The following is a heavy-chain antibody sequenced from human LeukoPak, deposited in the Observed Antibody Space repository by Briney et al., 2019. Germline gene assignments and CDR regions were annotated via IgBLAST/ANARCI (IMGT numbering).Heavy chain of an antibody. CDR2: IWHDGNNK. J-gene: IGHJ4*02. Sequence: GGSLRLSCAVSGFTYSSYGMHWVRQAPGKGLEWVAVIWHDGNNKYYAESVKGRFTISRDNSKNTLYLQINSLRAEETAVYYCARGGRGYGTWKDYFDYWGQGTLVTVSS. CDR3: ARGGRGYGTWKDYFDY. D-gene: IGHD1-1*01. CDR1: GFTYSSYG. V-gene: IGHV3-33*01.